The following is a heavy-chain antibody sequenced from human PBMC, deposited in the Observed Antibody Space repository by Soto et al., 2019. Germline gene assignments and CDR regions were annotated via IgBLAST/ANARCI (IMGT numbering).Heavy chain of an antibody. Sequence: GASVKVSCKASGYTFTSYYMHWVRQAPGQGLEWMGIINPSGGSTSYAQKFQGRVTMTRDTSTSTVYMELSSLRSEGTAVYYCAIGAYCTSCSGTIDYWGQATLVTVSS. V-gene: IGHV1-46*01. CDR1: GYTFTSYY. CDR2: INPSGGST. J-gene: IGHJ4*02. CDR3: AIGAYCTSCSGTIDY. D-gene: IGHD2-2*01.